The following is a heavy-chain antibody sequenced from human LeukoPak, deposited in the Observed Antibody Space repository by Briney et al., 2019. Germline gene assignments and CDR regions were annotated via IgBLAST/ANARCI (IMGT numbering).Heavy chain of an antibody. CDR2: IYYSGST. J-gene: IGHJ4*02. CDR1: GGSISSYY. CDR3: ARVRRLELLSFDY. V-gene: IGHV4-59*01. Sequence: SETLSLTCTVSGGSISSYYWSWIRQPPGKGLEWIGYIYYSGSTNYNPSLKSRVTISVDTSKNQFSLKLSSVTAADTAVYYCARVRRLELLSFDYWGQGTLVTVSS. D-gene: IGHD1-7*01.